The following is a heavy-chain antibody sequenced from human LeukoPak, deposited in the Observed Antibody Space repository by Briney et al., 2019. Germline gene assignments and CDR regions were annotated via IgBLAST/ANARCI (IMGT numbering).Heavy chain of an antibody. V-gene: IGHV1/OR15-1*04. CDR3: ARGIEPWPRLNY. Sequence: ASVKVSCKASGYIFTDYYMHWVRQAPGQELGWMGRINPNSGGTNYAQKFQGRVTMTRDTSTSTVYMELSSLRSEDTAVYYCARGIEPWPRLNYWGQGTLVTVSS. CDR1: GYIFTDYY. D-gene: IGHD6-19*01. CDR2: INPNSGGT. J-gene: IGHJ4*02.